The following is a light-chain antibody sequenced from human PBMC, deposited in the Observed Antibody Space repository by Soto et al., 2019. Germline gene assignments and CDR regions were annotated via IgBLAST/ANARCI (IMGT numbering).Light chain of an antibody. CDR3: SSYSSSTVRYV. V-gene: IGLV2-14*01. CDR2: EVS. J-gene: IGLJ1*01. Sequence: QSVLTQPASVSGSPGQSITMSCTGTSSDVGSYDFVSWYQQHPGKAPKLLIYEVSNRPSGVSARFSGSKSDNTASLTISGLHAEDEAEYFCSSYSSSTVRYVFGSGTKLTVL. CDR1: SSDVGSYDF.